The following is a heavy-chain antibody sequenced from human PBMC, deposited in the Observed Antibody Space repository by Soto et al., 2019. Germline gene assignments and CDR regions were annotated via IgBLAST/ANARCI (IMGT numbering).Heavy chain of an antibody. V-gene: IGHV3-23*01. J-gene: IGHJ4*02. CDR1: VFTFASYA. Sequence: EVQLLESGGGLVQAGGSLRLSCAASVFTFASYAMTWVRQAPGKGLESVAGLYGNSGGIQYSDSVKGRFTISRDNSENIVYLQMNSLRVEDTAVYFCARDAVPGDGVWLTDHWGQGTLVTVSS. D-gene: IGHD4-17*01. CDR2: LYGNSGGI. CDR3: ARDAVPGDGVWLTDH.